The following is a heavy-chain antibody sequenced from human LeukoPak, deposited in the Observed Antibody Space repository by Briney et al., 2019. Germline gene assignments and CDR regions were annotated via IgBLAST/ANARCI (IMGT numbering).Heavy chain of an antibody. J-gene: IGHJ5*02. V-gene: IGHV5-51*01. Sequence: GESLKISCQGSGYSFTSYWIGWVRQMPGKGLEWMGIIYPGDFDIRYNPSFEGQVTISVDKSINTAYLQWSSLQASDTAMYYCARRRAGAGSWGFDPWGQGTLVTVSS. CDR2: IYPGDFDI. CDR1: GYSFTSYW. D-gene: IGHD6-13*01. CDR3: ARRRAGAGSWGFDP.